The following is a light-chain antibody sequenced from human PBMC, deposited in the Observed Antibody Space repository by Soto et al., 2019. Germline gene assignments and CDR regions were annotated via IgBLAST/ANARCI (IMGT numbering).Light chain of an antibody. V-gene: IGLV1-40*01. Sequence: QSVLTQPPSVSGAPGQRATISCTGSRSNIGAGYDVHWYQHLPGTAPKLLIYGNANRPSGVPDRFSGSMSATSASLAITGLQAEDEADYYCQSYDSSLSGWVFGGGTKLTVL. CDR3: QSYDSSLSGWV. CDR2: GNA. CDR1: RSNIGAGYD. J-gene: IGLJ3*02.